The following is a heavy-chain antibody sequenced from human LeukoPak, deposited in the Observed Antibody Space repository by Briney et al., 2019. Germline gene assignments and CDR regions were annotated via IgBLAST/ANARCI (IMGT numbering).Heavy chain of an antibody. D-gene: IGHD3-22*01. CDR1: GGSISSSSYY. Sequence: SETLSLTCTVSGGSISSSSYYWGWIRQPPGKGLEWIGSIYYSGSTYYNPSLKSRVTISVDTSKNQFSLKLSSVTAADTAVYYCARDYYDSSGYRYYYYYMDVWGKGTTVTVSS. CDR2: IYYSGST. J-gene: IGHJ6*03. V-gene: IGHV4-39*07. CDR3: ARDYYDSSGYRYYYYYMDV.